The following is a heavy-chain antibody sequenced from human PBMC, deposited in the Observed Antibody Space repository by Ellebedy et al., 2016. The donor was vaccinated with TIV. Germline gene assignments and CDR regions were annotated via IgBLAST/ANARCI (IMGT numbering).Heavy chain of an antibody. CDR3: ATHDGGFTIFGMVTY. CDR1: GYSFTSYW. J-gene: IGHJ4*02. Sequence: KVSCKGSGYSFTSYWMGWVRQEHGKGLEWMGIIYPGDSDTRYSPSFQGHVTISADKSISTAYLQWSRLKASDTSMYYCATHDGGFTIFGMVTYWGQGTLVTVSS. D-gene: IGHD3-3*01. V-gene: IGHV5-51*01. CDR2: IYPGDSDT.